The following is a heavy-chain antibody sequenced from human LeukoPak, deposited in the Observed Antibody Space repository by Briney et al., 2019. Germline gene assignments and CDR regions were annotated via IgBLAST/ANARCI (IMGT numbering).Heavy chain of an antibody. CDR1: GFTFSGYW. Sequence: PSGGSLRLSCAASGFTFSGYWMHWVRQAPGRGLVWVSRIYRDGSSTNYADSVKGRSTISRDNAKNTLYLQMNSLRDEDTAVYYCARDGDAYNFDYWGHGTLVTVSS. V-gene: IGHV3-74*01. D-gene: IGHD5-24*01. CDR3: ARDGDAYNFDY. CDR2: IYRDGSST. J-gene: IGHJ4*01.